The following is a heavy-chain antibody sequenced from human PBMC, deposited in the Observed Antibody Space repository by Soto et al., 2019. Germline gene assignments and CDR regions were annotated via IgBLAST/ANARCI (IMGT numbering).Heavy chain of an antibody. J-gene: IGHJ4*02. CDR1: GFTFSHYY. CDR3: ARLRNSGTDS. CDR2: ISSGGSNI. D-gene: IGHD6-19*01. V-gene: IGHV3-11*01. Sequence: QVQLVESGGSLVKPGGSLRLSCAASGFTFSHYYMTWIRQAPGKGLEWVSYISSGGSNIYYADSVKGRFPISRDNAKNSVSLQMDSLRAGDTAVYYCARLRNSGTDSGGQGTMVTVSS.